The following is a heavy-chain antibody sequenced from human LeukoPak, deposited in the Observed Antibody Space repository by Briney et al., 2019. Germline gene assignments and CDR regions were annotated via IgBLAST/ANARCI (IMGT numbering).Heavy chain of an antibody. Sequence: GESLKISCKGSGYSFTSYWIGWVRQMPGKGLEWMGSSYPGDSDTRHSPSFQGQVTISADKSISTAYLQWSSLKASDTAMYYCARRIYYGDYGFDYWGQGTLVTVSS. CDR3: ARRIYYGDYGFDY. V-gene: IGHV5-51*01. D-gene: IGHD4-17*01. CDR1: GYSFTSYW. CDR2: SYPGDSDT. J-gene: IGHJ4*02.